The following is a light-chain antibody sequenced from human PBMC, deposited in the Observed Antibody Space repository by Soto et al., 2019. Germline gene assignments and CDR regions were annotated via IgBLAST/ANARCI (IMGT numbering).Light chain of an antibody. CDR3: QQYSTSPVT. J-gene: IGKJ4*01. V-gene: IGKV3-20*01. CDR1: QSVSGIY. CDR2: GAS. Sequence: EIVLTQSPGTLSLSPGERATLSCRASQSVSGIYLAWYQRKPGQAPRLLIYGASLRATGIPDRFSGSGSGTDFTLTISRLEPEDFAVYYCQQYSTSPVTFGGGTKVEVK.